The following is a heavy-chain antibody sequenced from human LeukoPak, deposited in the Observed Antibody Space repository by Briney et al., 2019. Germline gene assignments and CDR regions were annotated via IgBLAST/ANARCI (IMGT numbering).Heavy chain of an antibody. CDR2: INHSGST. CDR3: ARAPNWEKGSLDY. V-gene: IGHV4-34*01. CDR1: GGSFSGYY. D-gene: IGHD1-26*01. Sequence: SETLSLTCAVYGGSFSGYYWSWIRQPPGKGLEWIGEINHSGSTNYNPSLKSRVTISVDTSKSQFSLKLSSVTAADTAVYYCARAPNWEKGSLDYWGQGTLVTVSS. J-gene: IGHJ4*02.